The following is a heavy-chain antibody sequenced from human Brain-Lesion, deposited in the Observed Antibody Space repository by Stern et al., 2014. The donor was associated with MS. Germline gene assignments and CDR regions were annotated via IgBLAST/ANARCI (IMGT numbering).Heavy chain of an antibody. J-gene: IGHJ6*02. V-gene: IGHV4-61*02. CDR2: IFNSGST. CDR3: ARGRVVPGFQYYATDV. CDR1: GGSISSVGYY. D-gene: IGHD2-2*01. Sequence: VQLEESGPGLVKPSQSLSLSCTVSGGSISSVGYYWSWIRQPAGKGLEWIGRIFNSGSTSYNPSLKSRVTKSIDTTKKQFSLRLNSMTAADTAVYYCARGRVVPGFQYYATDVWGQGTTVIVSS.